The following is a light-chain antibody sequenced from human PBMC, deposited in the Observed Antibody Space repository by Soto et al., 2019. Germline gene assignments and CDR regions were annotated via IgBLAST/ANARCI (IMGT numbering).Light chain of an antibody. CDR3: MQGRPWTLK. CDR1: QSLVYSDGNTY. Sequence: DVVMTQSPLSLPVTLGQPASISCRSSQSLVYSDGNTYLILFQQRPVQSPSRLIYNVSNRDSGVQDRFSRSGADTDLTLKNTRVEADDVGTYYCMQGRPWTLKFCQGTKVEIK. CDR2: NVS. J-gene: IGKJ1*01. V-gene: IGKV2-30*01.